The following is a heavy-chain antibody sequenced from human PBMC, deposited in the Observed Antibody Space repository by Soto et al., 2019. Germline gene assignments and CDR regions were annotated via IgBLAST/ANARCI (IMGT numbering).Heavy chain of an antibody. V-gene: IGHV1-2*04. CDR3: ARGCSSTSCYSLYGMDV. Sequence: ASVKVSCKASGYTFTGYYMHWVRQAPGQGLEWMGWINPNSGGTNYAQKFQGWVTMTRDTPISTAYMEVSRLRSDDTAVYYCARGCSSTSCYSLYGMDVWGQGNTVTVSS. J-gene: IGHJ6*02. CDR2: INPNSGGT. D-gene: IGHD2-2*01. CDR1: GYTFTGYY.